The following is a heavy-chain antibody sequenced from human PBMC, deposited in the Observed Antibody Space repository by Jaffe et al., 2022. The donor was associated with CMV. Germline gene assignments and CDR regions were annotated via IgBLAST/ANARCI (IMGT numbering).Heavy chain of an antibody. V-gene: IGHV3-48*03. Sequence: EVQLVESGGGLVQPGGSLRLSCAASGFTFSSYEMNWVRQAPGKGLEWVSYISSSGSTIYYADSVKGRFTISRDNAKNSLYLQMNSLRAEDTAVYYCASWRDVREMGAFDIWGQGTMVTVSS. CDR3: ASWRDVREMGAFDI. CDR1: GFTFSSYE. J-gene: IGHJ3*02. D-gene: IGHD3-10*01. CDR2: ISSSGSTI.